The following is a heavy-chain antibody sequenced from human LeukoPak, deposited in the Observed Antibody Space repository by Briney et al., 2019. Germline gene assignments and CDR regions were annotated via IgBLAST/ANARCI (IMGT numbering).Heavy chain of an antibody. D-gene: IGHD3-3*01. CDR2: ISGSGGST. J-gene: IGHJ4*02. Sequence: GGALRLSCAASGFTFSTYAMSWVRQAPGKGLEWVSSISGSGGSTYFADSVKGRFTVSRDSSTKTLYLQMNSLRADDTAVYYCAKRGDFWSASYYFDSWGQGTLVTVSS. CDR1: GFTFSTYA. V-gene: IGHV3-23*01. CDR3: AKRGDFWSASYYFDS.